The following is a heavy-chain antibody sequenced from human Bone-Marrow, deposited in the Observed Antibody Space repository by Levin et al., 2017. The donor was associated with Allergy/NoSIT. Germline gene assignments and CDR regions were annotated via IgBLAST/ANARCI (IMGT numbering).Heavy chain of an antibody. D-gene: IGHD3-22*01. CDR3: TTDLYYYDSSGYYGPIDY. CDR1: GFTFSNAW. CDR2: IKSKTDGGTT. V-gene: IGHV3-15*07. J-gene: IGHJ4*02. Sequence: ETLSLTCAASGFTFSNAWMNWVRQAPGKGLEWVGRIKSKTDGGTTDYAAPVKGRFTISRDDSKNTLYLQMNSLKTEDTAVYYCTTDLYYYDSSGYYGPIDYWGQGTLVTVSS.